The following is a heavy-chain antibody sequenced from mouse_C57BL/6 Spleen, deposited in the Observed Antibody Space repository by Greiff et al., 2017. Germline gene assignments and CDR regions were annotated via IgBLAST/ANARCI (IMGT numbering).Heavy chain of an antibody. V-gene: IGHV2-2*01. J-gene: IGHJ3*01. CDR2: IWSGGST. CDR3: ARLYGNYVG. Sequence: VKLVESGPGLVQPSQSLSITCTVSGFSLTSYGVHWVRQSPGKGLEWLGVIWSGGSTDYNAAFISRLSTSKDNSRNRVFFKMNSLQADDTAIYYCARLYGNYVGWGQGTLVTVSA. D-gene: IGHD2-1*01. CDR1: GFSLTSYG.